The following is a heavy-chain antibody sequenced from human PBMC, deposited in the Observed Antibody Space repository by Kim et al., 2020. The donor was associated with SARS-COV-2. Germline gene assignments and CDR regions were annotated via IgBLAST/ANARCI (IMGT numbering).Heavy chain of an antibody. CDR1: GGSINSGDYY. Sequence: SETLSLTCTVSGGSINSGDYYWSWIRQHPGKGLEWIGYIYYSGSTYYNPSLKSRVTIPVDTSKNQFSLRLSSVTAADTAIYYCARGDSSTWESYYYYGMDVWGQGTTVTVSS. CDR2: IYYSGST. CDR3: ARGDSSTWESYYYYGMDV. D-gene: IGHD3-22*01. V-gene: IGHV4-31*03. J-gene: IGHJ6*02.